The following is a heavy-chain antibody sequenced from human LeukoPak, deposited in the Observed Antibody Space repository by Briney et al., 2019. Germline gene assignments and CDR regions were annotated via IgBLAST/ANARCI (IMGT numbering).Heavy chain of an antibody. CDR3: ARQGRAARGGYYYMDV. CDR1: GGSFSGYY. CDR2: INHSGST. D-gene: IGHD6-6*01. J-gene: IGHJ6*03. V-gene: IGHV4-34*01. Sequence: SETLSLTCAVYGGSFSGYYWSWIRQPPGKGLEWIGEINHSGSTNYNPSLKSRVTLSADTSKNQFSLKLSSVTAADTAVYYCARQGRAARGGYYYMDVWGKGTTVTVSS.